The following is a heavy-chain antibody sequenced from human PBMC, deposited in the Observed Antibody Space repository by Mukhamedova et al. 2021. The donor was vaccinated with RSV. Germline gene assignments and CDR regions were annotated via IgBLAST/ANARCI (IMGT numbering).Heavy chain of an antibody. D-gene: IGHD2-15*01. Sequence: VGRIKSKTDGGTTDYAAPVKGRFTISRDDSKNTLYLQMNSLKTEDTAVYYCTTLGYCSGGSRLDPWGQGTLVTVSS. CDR3: TTLGYCSGGSRLDP. CDR2: IKSKTDGGTT. J-gene: IGHJ5*02. V-gene: IGHV3-15*01.